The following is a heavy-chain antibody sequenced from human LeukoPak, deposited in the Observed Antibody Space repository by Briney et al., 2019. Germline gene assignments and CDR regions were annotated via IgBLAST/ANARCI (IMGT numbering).Heavy chain of an antibody. CDR1: GFTFSSFA. J-gene: IGHJ4*02. D-gene: IGHD6-19*01. Sequence: GGSLRLSCAASGFTFSSFAMTWVRQAPGKGLEWVSAISRSGVSTYCADSVKGRFTISRDNSKNTVFLQMNSLRAEDAAVYYCAKESPTGVAGVWGQGTLVTVSS. V-gene: IGHV3-23*01. CDR2: ISRSGVST. CDR3: AKESPTGVAGV.